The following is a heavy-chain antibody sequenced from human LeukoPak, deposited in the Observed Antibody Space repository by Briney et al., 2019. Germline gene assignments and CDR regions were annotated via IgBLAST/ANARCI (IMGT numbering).Heavy chain of an antibody. Sequence: ASVKVSCKASGYTFTSYGISWVRQAPGQGLEWMGWISAYNGNTNYAQKLQGRVTMTTDTSTSTAYMELRSLRSDDTAVYYCAATGGYCSSTCCYQLWFDPWGQGTLVTVSS. CDR3: AATGGYCSSTCCYQLWFDP. J-gene: IGHJ5*02. D-gene: IGHD2-2*01. CDR1: GYTFTSYG. V-gene: IGHV1-18*01. CDR2: ISAYNGNT.